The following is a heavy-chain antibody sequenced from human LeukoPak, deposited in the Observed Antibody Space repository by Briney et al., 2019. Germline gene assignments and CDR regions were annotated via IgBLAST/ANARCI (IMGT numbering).Heavy chain of an antibody. J-gene: IGHJ4*02. CDR1: GYTLTGYH. Sequence: ASVKVSCKASGYTLTGYHIHWVRQAPGQGLEWMGWINPNSGDTNYAQNFQGRVTMTRDTSISTAYVELSRLRSDDTAVYYCARGTGEGYTYGRYYFDYWGQGTLVTVSS. V-gene: IGHV1-2*02. CDR3: ARGTGEGYTYGRYYFDY. D-gene: IGHD5-18*01. CDR2: INPNSGDT.